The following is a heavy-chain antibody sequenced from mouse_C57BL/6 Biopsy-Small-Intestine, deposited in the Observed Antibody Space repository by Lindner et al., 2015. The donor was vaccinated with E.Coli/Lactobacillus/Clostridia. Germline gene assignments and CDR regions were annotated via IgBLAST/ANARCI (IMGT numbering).Heavy chain of an antibody. CDR3: ARSYYDNLDY. V-gene: IGHV1-42*01. CDR1: GYSFTGYY. Sequence: VQLQESGPELVKSGASVKMSCKASGYSFTGYYMNWMKQSPEKSLEWTGEINPNTGGTTYNQKFKAKATLTVDKSSSTAYMQLKSLTAEDSAVYYCARSYYDNLDYWGQGTTLTVPS. J-gene: IGHJ2*01. CDR2: INPNTGGT. D-gene: IGHD2-10*01.